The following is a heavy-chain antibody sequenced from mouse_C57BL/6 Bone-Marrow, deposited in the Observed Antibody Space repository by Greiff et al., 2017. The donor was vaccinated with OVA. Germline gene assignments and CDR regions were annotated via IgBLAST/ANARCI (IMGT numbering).Heavy chain of an antibody. CDR3: ARGGLGNVAY. J-gene: IGHJ3*01. V-gene: IGHV1-22*01. CDR2: INPNNGGT. CDR1: GYTFTDYN. D-gene: IGHD2-1*01. Sequence: EVQLVESGPELVKPGASVKMSCKASGYTFTDYNMHWVKQSHGKSLEWIGYINPNNGGTSYNQKFKGKATLTVNKSSSTAYKELRSLTSEDSAVYYCARGGLGNVAYWGQGTLVTVSA.